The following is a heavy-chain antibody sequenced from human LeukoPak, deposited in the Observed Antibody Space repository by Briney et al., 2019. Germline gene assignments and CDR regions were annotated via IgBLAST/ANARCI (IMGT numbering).Heavy chain of an antibody. V-gene: IGHV3-23*01. CDR1: GFTFREFS. Sequence: GGSLRLSCAASGFTFREFSMSWVRQAPGKGLEWVSNIRSNGGDTYYTDSVKGRFTISRDNSKNTLYLEMNSLRAGDTAVYYCAKGGYTTWFDPWGQGTLVTVSS. D-gene: IGHD2-15*01. CDR2: IRSNGGDT. CDR3: AKGGYTTWFDP. J-gene: IGHJ5*02.